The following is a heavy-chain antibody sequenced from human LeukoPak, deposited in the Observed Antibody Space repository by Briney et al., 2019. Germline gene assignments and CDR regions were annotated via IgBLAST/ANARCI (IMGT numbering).Heavy chain of an antibody. CDR3: ATGGGTREYSHLFDY. D-gene: IGHD2-15*01. V-gene: IGHV1-69*13. CDR1: GGTFSSYA. CDR2: IIPIFGTA. Sequence: ASVKVSCKASGGTFSSYAISWVRQAPGQGLEWMGGIIPIFGTANYAQKFQGRVTITADESTSTAYMELSSLRSEDTAVYYCATGGGTREYSHLFDYWGQGTLVTVSS. J-gene: IGHJ4*02.